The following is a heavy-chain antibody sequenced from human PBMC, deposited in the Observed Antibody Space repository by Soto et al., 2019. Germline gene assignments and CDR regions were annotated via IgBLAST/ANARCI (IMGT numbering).Heavy chain of an antibody. CDR3: ARDKLDSYEDNYYYYGMDV. CDR1: GGSISSGGYY. Sequence: SETLSLTCTVSGGSISSGGYYWSWIRQHPGKGLEWIGYIYYSGSTYYNPSLKSRVTISVDTSKNQFSLKLSSVTAADTAVYYCARDKLDSYEDNYYYYGMDVWGQGTTVTVAS. D-gene: IGHD5-18*01. V-gene: IGHV4-31*03. CDR2: IYYSGST. J-gene: IGHJ6*02.